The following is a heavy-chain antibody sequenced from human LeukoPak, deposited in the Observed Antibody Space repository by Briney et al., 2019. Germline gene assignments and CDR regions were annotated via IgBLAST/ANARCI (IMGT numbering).Heavy chain of an antibody. CDR1: GYTFSSYA. CDR3: ARRRYGGNSRQFDY. CDR2: ISAYNGNT. Sequence: ASVKVSCTASGYTFSSYAISWVRQAPGQGLEWMGWISAYNGNTNYAQKLQGRVTMTTDTSTSTAYMELRSLRSDDTAVYYCARRRYGGNSRQFDYWGQGTLVTVSS. V-gene: IGHV1-18*01. J-gene: IGHJ4*02. D-gene: IGHD4-23*01.